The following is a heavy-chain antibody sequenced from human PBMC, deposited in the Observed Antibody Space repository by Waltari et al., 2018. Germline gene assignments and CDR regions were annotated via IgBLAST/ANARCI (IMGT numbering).Heavy chain of an antibody. D-gene: IGHD3-10*01. CDR3: AVTMVRGVPRSFDY. J-gene: IGHJ4*02. CDR2: IYTSGST. V-gene: IGHV4-4*07. Sequence: QVQLQESGPGLVKPSETLSLTCTVSGGSISSYYWRWIRQPAGKGLEWIGRIYTSGSTNYNPSLKSRVTISVDKSKNQFSLKLSSVTAADTAVYYCAVTMVRGVPRSFDYWGQGTLVTVSS. CDR1: GGSISSYY.